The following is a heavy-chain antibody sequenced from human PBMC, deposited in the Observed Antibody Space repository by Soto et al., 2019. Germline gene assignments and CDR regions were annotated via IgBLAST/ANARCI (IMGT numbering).Heavy chain of an antibody. CDR1: GGSFIGYY. J-gene: IGHJ4*02. D-gene: IGHD7-27*01. V-gene: IGHV4-34*01. CDR2: INHSGST. CDR3: ARGWGGGVVDY. Sequence: QVQLQQWGARLLKPSETLSLTCAVYGGSFIGYYWNWIRQPPGKGLEWIGEINHSGSTNYNPSLKSRVTISVDTSKNQFSLKLRSVTAADTAVYYCARGWGGGVVDYWGQGTLVTVSS.